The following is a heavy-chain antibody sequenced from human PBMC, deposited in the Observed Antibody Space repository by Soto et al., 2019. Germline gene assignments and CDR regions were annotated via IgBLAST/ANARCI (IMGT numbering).Heavy chain of an antibody. D-gene: IGHD3-10*01. CDR1: GGSISSGGYY. CDR2: IYYSGST. Sequence: QVQLQESGPGLVKPSQTLSLTCTVSGGSISSGGYYWSWIRQHPGKGLEWIGYIYYSGSTYYNPSLKSRVTISVDTSKNQFSLKLSSVTAADTAVYYCAREPVSITMVRGEKGEFDYWGQGTLVTVSS. CDR3: AREPVSITMVRGEKGEFDY. V-gene: IGHV4-31*03. J-gene: IGHJ4*02.